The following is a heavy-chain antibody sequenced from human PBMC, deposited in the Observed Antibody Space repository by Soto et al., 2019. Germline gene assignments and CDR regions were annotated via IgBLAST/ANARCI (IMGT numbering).Heavy chain of an antibody. J-gene: IGHJ6*02. CDR3: ARDFLSSIAAQQRGYYYYYYGMDV. V-gene: IGHV4-4*02. Sequence: SETLSLTCAVSGGSISSSNWWSWVRQPPGKGLEWIGEIYHSGSTNYNPSLKSRVTISVDKSKNQFSLKLSSVTAADTAVYYCARDFLSSIAAQQRGYYYYYYGMDVWGQGTTVTVSS. D-gene: IGHD6-6*01. CDR2: IYHSGST. CDR1: GGSISSSNW.